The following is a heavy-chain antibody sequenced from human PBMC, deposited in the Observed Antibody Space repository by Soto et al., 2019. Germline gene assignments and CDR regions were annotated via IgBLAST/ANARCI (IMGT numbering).Heavy chain of an antibody. D-gene: IGHD3-16*02. V-gene: IGHV1-69*13. CDR2: IFPKFGTT. Sequence: SVKVSCKACGDTDTNYVISWVRQAPGQGLEWMGGIFPKFGTTYSAQKLQDRLTITADESTSTVYMQLSSLRLDDTAVYYCEAEMTFGKLSLVWGQGTTGTVSS. J-gene: IGHJ6*02. CDR1: GDTDTNYV. CDR3: EAEMTFGKLSLV.